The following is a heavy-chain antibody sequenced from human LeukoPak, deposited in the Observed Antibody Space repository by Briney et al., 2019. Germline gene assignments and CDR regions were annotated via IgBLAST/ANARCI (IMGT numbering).Heavy chain of an antibody. Sequence: SVKVSCKASGGTFSSNAITWVRQAPGQGLEWMGRIIPMFGIANYAQKFQGRVTTTADKSTSTAYMDLSSLTFEDTAVYYCARDSNGGNSDPFDYWGQGTLVTVSS. V-gene: IGHV1-69*04. J-gene: IGHJ4*02. CDR2: IIPMFGIA. D-gene: IGHD4-23*01. CDR3: ARDSNGGNSDPFDY. CDR1: GGTFSSNA.